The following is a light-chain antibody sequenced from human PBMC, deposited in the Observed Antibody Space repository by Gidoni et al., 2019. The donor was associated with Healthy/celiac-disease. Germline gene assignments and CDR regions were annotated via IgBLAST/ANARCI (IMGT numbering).Light chain of an antibody. CDR2: KAS. CDR3: QQYNSYPYT. J-gene: IGKJ2*01. V-gene: IGKV1-5*03. CDR1: QSISSW. Sequence: DIQITQPPSTLSASVGDRFTITCRASQSISSWLAWYQQKPGKAPKPLIYKASSLESGVPSRFSGSGSGTEFTLTISSLQPDDFATYYCQQYNSYPYTFGQGTKLEIK.